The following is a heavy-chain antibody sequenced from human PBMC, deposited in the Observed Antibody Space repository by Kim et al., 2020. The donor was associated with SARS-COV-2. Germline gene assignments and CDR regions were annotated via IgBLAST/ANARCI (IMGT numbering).Heavy chain of an antibody. V-gene: IGHV3-30*07. Sequence: DSVKGRFTISRDNSKNTLYLQMNSLRAEDTAVYYCALPMAVAGTEYYFDYWGQGTLVTVSS. J-gene: IGHJ4*02. CDR3: ALPMAVAGTEYYFDY. D-gene: IGHD6-19*01.